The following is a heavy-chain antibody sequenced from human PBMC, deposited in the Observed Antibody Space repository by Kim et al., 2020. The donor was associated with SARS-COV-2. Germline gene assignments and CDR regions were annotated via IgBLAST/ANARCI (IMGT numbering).Heavy chain of an antibody. D-gene: IGHD1-26*01. CDR1: GGSISGHY. J-gene: IGHJ3*02. Sequence: SETLSLTCTVSGGSISGHYWSWIRQPPGKGLEWIASVSYTGSTQYNPSVNSRVTISVDTSKNEFSLRLTSVTAADMAVYYCARRVGPTHPFDIWGQGTMVTVSS. CDR2: VSYTGST. CDR3: ARRVGPTHPFDI. V-gene: IGHV4-59*08.